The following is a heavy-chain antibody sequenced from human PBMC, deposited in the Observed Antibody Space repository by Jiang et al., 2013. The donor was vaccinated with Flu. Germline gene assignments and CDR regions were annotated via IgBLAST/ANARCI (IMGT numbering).Heavy chain of an antibody. CDR1: GGSVSSGSYY. CDR3: TRDLGHDYGDFNAVDI. V-gene: IGHV4-61*01. Sequence: GPGLVKASETLSLTCTVSGGSVSSGSYYWSWIRQPPGKGLEWIGFISYSGSTNYNPSLKSRVSISVDTSKNQFSLKLTSVTAADTAVYYCTRDLGHDYGDFNAVDIWGQGTMVTVSA. J-gene: IGHJ3*02. D-gene: IGHD4-17*01. CDR2: ISYSGST.